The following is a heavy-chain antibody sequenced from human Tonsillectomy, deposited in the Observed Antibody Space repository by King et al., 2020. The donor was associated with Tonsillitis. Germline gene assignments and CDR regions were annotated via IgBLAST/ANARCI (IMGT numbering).Heavy chain of an antibody. V-gene: IGHV5-51*01. Sequence: QLVQSGAEVKKPGESLKISCMGSGYSFTSYWICWARQMPGKGLEWMGSIYPGYSDTRYSPSFQGQVTISADKSLSTAYLQWSSLKASDTAMYYCARSRGSSWANFDYWGQGTLVTVSS. CDR2: IYPGYSDT. CDR3: ARSRGSSWANFDY. J-gene: IGHJ4*02. D-gene: IGHD6-13*01. CDR1: GYSFTSYW.